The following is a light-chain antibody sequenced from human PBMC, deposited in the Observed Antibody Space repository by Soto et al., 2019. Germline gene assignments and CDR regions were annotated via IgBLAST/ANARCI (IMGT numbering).Light chain of an antibody. CDR2: DAS. V-gene: IGKV3-20*01. CDR3: QQYGSSFAT. Sequence: EIVLTQSPGTLSLSPGESANLSCRATQSVRSKLAWYRQTPGQVPRLLIYDASTRASDTPARFSGSGSGTYFTLTISRVQPADFAVYYCQQYGSSFATFGQGTQVEV. CDR1: QSVRSK. J-gene: IGKJ1*01.